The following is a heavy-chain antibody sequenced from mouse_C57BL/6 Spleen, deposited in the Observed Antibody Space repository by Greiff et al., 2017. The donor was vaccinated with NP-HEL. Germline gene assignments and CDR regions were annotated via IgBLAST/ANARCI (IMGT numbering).Heavy chain of an antibody. D-gene: IGHD1-1*01. CDR2: INYDGSST. CDR3: ARVTTLYYYGDY. V-gene: IGHV5-16*01. CDR1: GFTFSDYY. Sequence: EVQWVESEGGLVQPGSSMKLSCTASGFTFSDYYMAWVRQVPEKGLEWVANINYDGSSTYYLDSLKSRFIISRDNAKNILYLQMSSLKSEDTATYYCARVTTLYYYGDYWGQGTSVTVSS. J-gene: IGHJ4*01.